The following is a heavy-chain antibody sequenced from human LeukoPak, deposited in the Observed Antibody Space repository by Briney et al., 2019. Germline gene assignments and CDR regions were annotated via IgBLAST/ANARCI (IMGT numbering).Heavy chain of an antibody. J-gene: IGHJ4*02. CDR2: TYPGDSGT. D-gene: IGHD3-22*01. V-gene: IGHV5-51*01. Sequence: GESLKISCKGSGYSFTSYWIGWVRQMPGKGLEWMGITYPGDSGTRYSPSFQGQVTISADKSISTAYLQWSSLKASDTAMYYCARRYYYDSSGYSDYWGQGTLVTVSS. CDR3: ARRYYYDSSGYSDY. CDR1: GYSFTSYW.